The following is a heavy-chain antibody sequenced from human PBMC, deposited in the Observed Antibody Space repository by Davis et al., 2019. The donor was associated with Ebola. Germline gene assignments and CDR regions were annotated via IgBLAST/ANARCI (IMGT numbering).Heavy chain of an antibody. V-gene: IGHV3-13*01. CDR2: IGTAGDT. Sequence: GESLKISCAASGFTFSSYDMHWVRQAPGKGLEWVSAIGTAGDTYYPGSVKGRFTISRENAKNSLYLQMNSLRAEDTAVYYCAKRGDYYFQHWVQGTLVTVSS. CDR1: GFTFSSYD. D-gene: IGHD4-17*01. CDR3: AKRGDYYFQH. J-gene: IGHJ1*01.